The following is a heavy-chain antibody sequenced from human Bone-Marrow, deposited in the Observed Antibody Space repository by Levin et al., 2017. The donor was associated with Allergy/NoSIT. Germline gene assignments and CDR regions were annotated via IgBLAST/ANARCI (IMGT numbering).Heavy chain of an antibody. CDR2: ISSTSTNI. Sequence: SGGSLRLSCAASGFTFSSYTMNWVRQAPGKGLEWVSSISSTSTNINYADSVRGRFTISRDNAQNSLYLQMNSPRADDTAVYYCARARIEAAGTGAFDIWGQGTMVTVSS. CDR3: ARARIEAAGTGAFDI. J-gene: IGHJ3*02. CDR1: GFTFSSYT. V-gene: IGHV3-21*06. D-gene: IGHD6-13*01.